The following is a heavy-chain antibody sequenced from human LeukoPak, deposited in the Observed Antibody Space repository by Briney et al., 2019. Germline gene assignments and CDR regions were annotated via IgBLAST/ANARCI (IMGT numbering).Heavy chain of an antibody. V-gene: IGHV4-31*03. CDR1: GGSISSGGYY. J-gene: IGHJ6*02. Sequence: SETLSLTCTVSGGSISSGGYYWSWIRQHPGKGLEWIGYIYYSGSTYYNPSLKSRVTISVDTSKNQFSLKLSSVTAADTAVYYCARGRRVGMDVWGQGTTVTVSS. CDR3: ARGRRVGMDV. CDR2: IYYSGST.